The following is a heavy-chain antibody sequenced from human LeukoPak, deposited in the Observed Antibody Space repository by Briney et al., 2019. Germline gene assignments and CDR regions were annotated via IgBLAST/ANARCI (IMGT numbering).Heavy chain of an antibody. CDR2: IWYDGSNK. V-gene: IGHV3-33*01. CDR1: GFTFSSYG. J-gene: IGHJ4*02. Sequence: GGSLRLSCAASGFTFSSYGMHWVRQAPGKGLEWVAVIWYDGSNKYYADSVKGRFTISRDNAKNSLYLQMNSLRAEDTAVYYCARDLVAKIDYWGQGTLVTVSS. D-gene: IGHD5-12*01. CDR3: ARDLVAKIDY.